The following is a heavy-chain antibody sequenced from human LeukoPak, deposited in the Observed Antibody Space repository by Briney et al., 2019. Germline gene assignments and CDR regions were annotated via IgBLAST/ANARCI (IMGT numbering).Heavy chain of an antibody. CDR3: AREKVSYQLTPYYFDY. D-gene: IGHD2-2*01. V-gene: IGHV4-4*07. CDR1: GGSISSYY. Sequence: SETLSLTCTVSGGSISSYYWSWIRQPAGKGLEWIGRIYTSGSTNYNPSLKSRVTISVDKSKNQFSLKLSSVTAADTAVYYCAREKVSYQLTPYYFDYWGQGNPGHRLL. CDR2: IYTSGST. J-gene: IGHJ4*02.